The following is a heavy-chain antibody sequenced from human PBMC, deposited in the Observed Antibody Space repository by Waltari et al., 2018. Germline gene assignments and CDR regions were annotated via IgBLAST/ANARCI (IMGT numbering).Heavy chain of an antibody. CDR1: GFTFSSYW. V-gene: IGHV3-74*01. CDR2: SSTDGMST. CDR3: ARGYGSVSLPPG. D-gene: IGHD3-10*01. J-gene: IGHJ4*02. Sequence: EVQLVESGGGLVQPGGSLRLSCVASGFTFSSYWMPWVRHDPGKGLGWVSCSSTDGMSTGCADSVKGRFTISRDNAKNTLYLQMNSLRAEDTAVYYCARGYGSVSLPPGWGQGTLVTVSS.